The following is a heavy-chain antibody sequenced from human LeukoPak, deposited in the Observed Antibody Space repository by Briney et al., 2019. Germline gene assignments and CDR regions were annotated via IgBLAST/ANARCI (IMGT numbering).Heavy chain of an antibody. CDR1: GGSISNYL. V-gene: IGHV4-59*01. Sequence: PSETLSLTCTVSGGSISNYLWSWIRQPPGKGLEWIGYIYYSGSTNYNPSLKSRVTILVDTSKNQFSLKVSSVTAADTAVYYCARGQCSGSCFDNWGQGSLVTVSS. CDR2: IYYSGST. CDR3: ARGQCSGSCFDN. J-gene: IGHJ4*02. D-gene: IGHD1-26*01.